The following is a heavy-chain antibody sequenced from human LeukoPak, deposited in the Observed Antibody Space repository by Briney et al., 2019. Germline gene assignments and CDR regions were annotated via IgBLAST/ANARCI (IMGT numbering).Heavy chain of an antibody. Sequence: SETLSLTCTVSGGSISSYYWSWIRQPPGKGLEWIGYIYYSGSTKYNPSLKSRVTISVDTSKSPFSLKLTSVTAADTAVYYCARLGIGLLPSAMLVYYYFDYWGQGTLVTVSS. V-gene: IGHV4-59*08. CDR1: GGSISSYY. J-gene: IGHJ4*02. CDR3: ARLGIGLLPSAMLVYYYFDY. D-gene: IGHD2-2*01. CDR2: IYYSGST.